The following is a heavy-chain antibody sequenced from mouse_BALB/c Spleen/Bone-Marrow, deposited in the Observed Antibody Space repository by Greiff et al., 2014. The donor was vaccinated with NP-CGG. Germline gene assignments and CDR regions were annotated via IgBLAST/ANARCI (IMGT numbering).Heavy chain of an antibody. CDR3: ARRPSFYGSSYGALDY. CDR1: GYTFTSYV. CDR2: INPYSDGT. Sequence: EVQLQQSGPELVKPGASVKMSCKASGYTFTSYVMHWVKQKPGQGLEWIGFINPYSDGTRYNEKFKGKATLTSDKSSSTAYMELSSLTSEDSAVYYCARRPSFYGSSYGALDYWGQGTSVTVSS. D-gene: IGHD1-1*01. J-gene: IGHJ4*01. V-gene: IGHV1-14*01.